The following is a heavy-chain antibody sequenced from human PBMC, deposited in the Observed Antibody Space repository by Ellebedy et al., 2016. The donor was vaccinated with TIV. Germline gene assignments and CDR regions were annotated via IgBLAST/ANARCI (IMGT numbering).Heavy chain of an antibody. CDR1: GFTFSSYA. CDR2: IWYDGSNK. Sequence: GESLKISCAASGFTFSSYAMHWVRQAPGKGLEWVAVIWYDGSNKYYADSVKGRFTISRDNSKNTLYLQMNSLRAEDTAVYYCARDLGSGGYVLDYWGQGTLVTVSS. J-gene: IGHJ4*02. V-gene: IGHV3-33*08. D-gene: IGHD5-12*01. CDR3: ARDLGSGGYVLDY.